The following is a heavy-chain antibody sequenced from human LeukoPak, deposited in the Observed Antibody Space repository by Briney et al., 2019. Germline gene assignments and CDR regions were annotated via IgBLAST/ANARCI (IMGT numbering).Heavy chain of an antibody. D-gene: IGHD3-10*01. V-gene: IGHV3-30-3*01. CDR1: GFTFSSYA. CDR3: AREYYY. J-gene: IGHJ4*02. CDR2: ISYDGSNK. Sequence: GGSLRLSCAASGFTFSSYAMSWVRQAPGKGLEWVAVISYDGSNKYNADSVKGRFTISRDNSKNTLYLQMNSLRAEDTAVYYCAREYYYWGQGTLVTVSS.